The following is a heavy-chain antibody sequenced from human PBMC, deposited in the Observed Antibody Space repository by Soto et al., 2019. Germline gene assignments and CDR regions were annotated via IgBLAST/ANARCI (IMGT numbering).Heavy chain of an antibody. J-gene: IGHJ4*02. CDR1: GGSISSGDYY. V-gene: IGHV4-30-4*01. Sequence: SETLSLTCTVSGGSISSGDYYWSWIRQPPGKGLEWIGYIYYSGSSYYNPSLKSRVNISVDTSKNQFSLKLSSVTAADTAVYYCARVLLLKGGYVPHDYWGQGTLVTVSS. D-gene: IGHD3-22*01. CDR2: IYYSGSS. CDR3: ARVLLLKGGYVPHDY.